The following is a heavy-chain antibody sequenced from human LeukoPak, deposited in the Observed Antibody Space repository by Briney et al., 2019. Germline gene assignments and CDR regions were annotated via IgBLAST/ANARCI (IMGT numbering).Heavy chain of an antibody. D-gene: IGHD4/OR15-4a*01. CDR3: ARQDALGTMAPLNFDY. Sequence: SETLSLTCTISGGSISSTSYYWGWIRQPPGKGLEWIGSIYFSGTTYYTSSLKSRVTLSVDTSKNQFSLKLCSVTAADTAIYYCARQDALGTMAPLNFDYWGQGTLVTVSS. V-gene: IGHV4-39*01. CDR2: IYFSGTT. J-gene: IGHJ4*02. CDR1: GGSISSTSYY.